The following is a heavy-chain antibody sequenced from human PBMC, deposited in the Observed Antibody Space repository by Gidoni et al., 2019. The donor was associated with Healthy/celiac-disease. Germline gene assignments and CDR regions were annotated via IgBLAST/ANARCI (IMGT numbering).Heavy chain of an antibody. Sequence: QLQLPESVPGLVKPSVSLSLTCTVLGVSISSSRYYWGWIRQPPGKGRGWIGSIYYSGSTYYNPSLKSGVTISVDTSKNQCSLKLSSVTAAETAVYYCARHSGTNYYALGYLDYWGQGTLVTVSS. CDR1: GVSISSSRYY. V-gene: IGHV4-39*01. CDR3: ARHSGTNYYALGYLDY. D-gene: IGHD3-10*01. CDR2: IYYSGST. J-gene: IGHJ4*02.